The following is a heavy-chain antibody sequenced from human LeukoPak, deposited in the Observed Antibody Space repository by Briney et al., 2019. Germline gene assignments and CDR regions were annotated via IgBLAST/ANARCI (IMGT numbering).Heavy chain of an antibody. V-gene: IGHV4-4*02. CDR1: GGSISSSNW. CDR3: ARDGPGIRGSFDI. J-gene: IGHJ3*02. D-gene: IGHD3-10*01. CDR2: IYHSGST. Sequence: PSETLSLTCSVSGGSISSSNWWSWVRQPPGKGLEWIGEIYHSGSTNYNPSLNSRVTMSVDTSKNQFSLMLSSVTAADTAVYYCARDGPGIRGSFDIWGQGTVVTVPS.